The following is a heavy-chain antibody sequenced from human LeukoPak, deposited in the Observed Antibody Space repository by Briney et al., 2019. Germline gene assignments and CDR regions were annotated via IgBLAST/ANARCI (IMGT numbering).Heavy chain of an antibody. D-gene: IGHD4-17*01. CDR2: IYYSGST. Sequence: PSETLSLTCTVSGGSISSSSYYWGWIRQPPGKGLEWIGSIYYSGSTYYNPSLKSRVTISVDTSKNQFSLKLSSVTAADTAVYYCARVYGDYGVDYWGQGTLVTVSS. CDR3: ARVYGDYGVDY. J-gene: IGHJ4*02. V-gene: IGHV4-39*07. CDR1: GGSISSSSYY.